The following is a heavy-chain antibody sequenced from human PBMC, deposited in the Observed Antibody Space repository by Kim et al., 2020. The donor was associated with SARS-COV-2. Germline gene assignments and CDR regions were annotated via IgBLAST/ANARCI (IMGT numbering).Heavy chain of an antibody. V-gene: IGHV1-69*04. D-gene: IGHD6-13*01. Sequence: NYAQKFQGSGTVTADKPTSAAYMELGSLRSEDTAVYYCARGAAAGYNWFDPWGQGTLVTVSS. J-gene: IGHJ5*02. CDR3: ARGAAAGYNWFDP.